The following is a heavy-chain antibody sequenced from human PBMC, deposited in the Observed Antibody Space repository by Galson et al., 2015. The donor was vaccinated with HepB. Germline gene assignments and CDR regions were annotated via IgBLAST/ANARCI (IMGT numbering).Heavy chain of an antibody. J-gene: IGHJ4*02. CDR2: XXFXXXDK. V-gene: IGHV3-30*03. CDR3: ARDSGYVSGWYTGRGGLDH. D-gene: IGHD6-19*01. Sequence: SLRLSCAVSGFTFGSYGMHWVRQAPGKGXXXVAXXXFXXXDKXXXDSXXXRXPISRDNXKNTLXXQMNSLRAEDTAVYYCARDSGYVSGWYTGRGGLDHWGQGTRVIVSS. CDR1: GFTFGSYG.